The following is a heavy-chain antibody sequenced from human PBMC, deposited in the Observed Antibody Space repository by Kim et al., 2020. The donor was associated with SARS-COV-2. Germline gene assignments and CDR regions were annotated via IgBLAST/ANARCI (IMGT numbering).Heavy chain of an antibody. CDR3: ARFFTYYDILTGRPNYYGMDV. Sequence: GESLKISCKGSGYSFTSYWIGWVRQMPGKGLEWMGIIYPGDSDTRYSPSFQGQVTISADKSISTAYLQWSSLKASDTAMYYCARFFTYYDILTGRPNYYGMDVWGQGTTVTVSS. J-gene: IGHJ6*02. D-gene: IGHD3-9*01. V-gene: IGHV5-51*01. CDR1: GYSFTSYW. CDR2: IYPGDSDT.